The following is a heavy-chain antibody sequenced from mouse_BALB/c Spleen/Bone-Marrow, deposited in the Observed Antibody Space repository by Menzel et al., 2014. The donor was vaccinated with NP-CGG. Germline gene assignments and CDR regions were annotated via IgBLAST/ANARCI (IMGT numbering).Heavy chain of an antibody. CDR2: IYPGDGDT. V-gene: IGHV1-82*01. CDR1: GYAFSNSW. D-gene: IGHD2-3*01. Sequence: QVQLQQSGPELVKPGASVRISCKASGYAFSNSWMNWVKQRPGQGLEWIGRIYPGDGDTYYNGKFKGKATLTADKSSSTAYMQLSSLTSVDSAVYFCARYDGPAWFAYWGQGTLVTVSA. CDR3: ARYDGPAWFAY. J-gene: IGHJ3*01.